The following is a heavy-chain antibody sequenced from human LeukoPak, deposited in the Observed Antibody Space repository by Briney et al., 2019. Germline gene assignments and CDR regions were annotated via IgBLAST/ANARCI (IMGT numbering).Heavy chain of an antibody. D-gene: IGHD3-10*01. V-gene: IGHV1-69*13. Sequence: ASVKVSCKASGGTFSGFAFSWVRQAPGQGLEWMGGIIPLFGTTNYAQKFQGRVTITADESTTTAYMELSSLRSEDTAVYYCARGPYGSGSYSYLPFDNWGQGTLVTVSS. CDR1: GGTFSGFA. CDR2: IIPLFGTT. J-gene: IGHJ4*02. CDR3: ARGPYGSGSYSYLPFDN.